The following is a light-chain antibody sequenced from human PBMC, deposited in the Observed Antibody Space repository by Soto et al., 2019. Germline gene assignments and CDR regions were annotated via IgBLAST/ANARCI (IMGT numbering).Light chain of an antibody. J-gene: IGKJ4*01. Sequence: VVLTQSPGTLSLSPGERATLSCRASQSVGRRYVAWYQQKPGQAPRLLIYYTSDRASDIPDRFSGGGSETDFSRTSSRLVPEDSAVYSCQPQGTVGGGTKVEIK. CDR2: YTS. CDR1: QSVGRRY. CDR3: QPQGT. V-gene: IGKV3-20*01.